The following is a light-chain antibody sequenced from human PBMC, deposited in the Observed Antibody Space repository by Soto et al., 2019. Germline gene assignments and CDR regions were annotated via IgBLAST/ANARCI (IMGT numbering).Light chain of an antibody. J-gene: IGLJ2*01. CDR1: SSDVGFYNH. CDR3: CSYADGQTLA. CDR2: EVN. V-gene: IGLV2-14*01. Sequence: QSALTQPASVSGSPGQSITISCTGTSSDVGFYNHVSWYQQHPGKAPKLLIYEVNNRPSGVSHRFSGSKSGNTASLTISGLQAEDEADYFCCSYADGQTLAFGGGTKLTVL.